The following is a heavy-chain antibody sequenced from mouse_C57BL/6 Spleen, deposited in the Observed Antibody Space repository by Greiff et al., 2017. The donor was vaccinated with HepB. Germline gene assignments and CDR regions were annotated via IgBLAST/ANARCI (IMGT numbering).Heavy chain of an antibody. CDR1: GYTFTSYW. Sequence: VQLQQPGAELVMPGASVRLSCKASGYTFTSYWMHWVKQRPGQGLEWIGEIDPSDSYTNYNQKFKGKSTLTVDKSSSTAYMQLSSLTSEDSAVYYCASGYGSSYDAMDYWGQGTSVTVSS. J-gene: IGHJ4*01. V-gene: IGHV1-69*01. CDR3: ASGYGSSYDAMDY. D-gene: IGHD1-1*01. CDR2: IDPSDSYT.